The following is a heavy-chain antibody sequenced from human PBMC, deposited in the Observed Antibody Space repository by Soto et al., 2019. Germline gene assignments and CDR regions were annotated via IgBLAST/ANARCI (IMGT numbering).Heavy chain of an antibody. CDR2: ISSSSSTI. CDR1: GFTFSTYR. Sequence: EVQLVESGGGLVQPGGSLRLSCEASGFTFSTYRMNWVRQAPGKGLEWVSHISSSSSTIYYADSVKGRFTISRDNAKNSLFLQMNSLRAEDTVVYYCARDARVTTPNYYYYYMDVWGKGTTVTVSS. V-gene: IGHV3-48*01. D-gene: IGHD4-17*01. CDR3: ARDARVTTPNYYYYYMDV. J-gene: IGHJ6*03.